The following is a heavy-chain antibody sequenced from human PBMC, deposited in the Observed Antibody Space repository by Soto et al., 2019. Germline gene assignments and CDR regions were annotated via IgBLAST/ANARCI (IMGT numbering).Heavy chain of an antibody. CDR2: ISAYNGNT. Sequence: ASVKVSCKASGYTFTSYGISWVRQAPGQGLEWMGWISAYNGNTNYAQKLQGRVTISRDNSKNTLYLQMNSLRAEDTAVYYCANNPLLRYFGYWGQGTLVTVSS. CDR1: GYTFTSYG. J-gene: IGHJ4*02. D-gene: IGHD3-9*01. V-gene: IGHV1-18*01. CDR3: ANNPLLRYFGY.